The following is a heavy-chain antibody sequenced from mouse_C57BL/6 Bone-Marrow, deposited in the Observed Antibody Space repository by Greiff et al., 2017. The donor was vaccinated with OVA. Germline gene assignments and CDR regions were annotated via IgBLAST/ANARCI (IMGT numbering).Heavy chain of an antibody. CDR3: AGENYYSNYCWYFDV. D-gene: IGHD2-5*01. CDR2: ITHSGET. Sequence: QVQLKESGPGLVKPSQSLFLTCSITGFPITSGYYWIWIRQSPGKPLEWMGYITHSGETFYNPSLQSPISITRQTSKNQFFLQLNSVTTEDTAMYYCAGENYYSNYCWYFDVWGTGTTVTVSS. CDR1: GFPITSGYY. V-gene: IGHV12-3*01. J-gene: IGHJ1*03.